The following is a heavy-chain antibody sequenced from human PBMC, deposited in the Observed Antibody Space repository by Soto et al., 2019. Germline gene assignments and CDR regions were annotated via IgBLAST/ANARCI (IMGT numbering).Heavy chain of an antibody. J-gene: IGHJ5*02. CDR3: ARDTGACRGVILGGFDP. Sequence: SETLSLTCTVSGGSISSYYWSWIRQPPGKGLEWIGYIYYSGSTNYNPSLKSRVTISVDTSKNQFSLKLSSVTAADTAVYYCARDTGACRGVILGGFDPWGQGTLVTVSS. D-gene: IGHD3-10*01. CDR1: GGSISSYY. V-gene: IGHV4-59*01. CDR2: IYYSGST.